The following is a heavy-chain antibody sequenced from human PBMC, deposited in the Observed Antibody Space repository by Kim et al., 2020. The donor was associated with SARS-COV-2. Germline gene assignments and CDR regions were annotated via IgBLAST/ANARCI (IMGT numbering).Heavy chain of an antibody. D-gene: IGHD1-26*01. Sequence: YNPSLKSRVTISVDTSKNQFSLKLSSVTAADTAVYYCARGRLLRANWFDPWGQGTLVTVSS. J-gene: IGHJ5*02. CDR3: ARGRLLRANWFDP. V-gene: IGHV4-59*09.